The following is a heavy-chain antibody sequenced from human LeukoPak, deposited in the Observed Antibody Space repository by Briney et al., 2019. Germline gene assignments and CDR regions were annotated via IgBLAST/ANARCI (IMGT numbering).Heavy chain of an antibody. D-gene: IGHD3-10*01. V-gene: IGHV3-48*01. Sequence: PGGSLRLSCAASGFVFSSCAMTWVRQAPGKGLEWISYISSDSGTIYYADSMKGRFTISRDNARNSLYLQMNSLRAEDTAVYYCARDKKGIDYWGQGTLVTVSS. CDR3: ARDKKGIDY. J-gene: IGHJ4*02. CDR1: GFVFSSCA. CDR2: ISSDSGTI.